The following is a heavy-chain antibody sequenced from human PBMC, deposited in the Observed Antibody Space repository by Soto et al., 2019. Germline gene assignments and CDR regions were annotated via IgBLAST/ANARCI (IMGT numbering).Heavy chain of an antibody. J-gene: IGHJ5*02. V-gene: IGHV4-31*03. Sequence: QVQLQESGPGLVKPSQTLSLTCTVSGCSISSGGYYWSWIRQHPGKALEWIGNIDYSGSTSYNPSLKSRVTISVDTSKNQFSLKLSSVTAADTAVYYCTRVGGINWFDPWGQGTLVTVSS. CDR3: TRVGGINWFDP. D-gene: IGHD3-16*01. CDR2: IDYSGST. CDR1: GCSISSGGYY.